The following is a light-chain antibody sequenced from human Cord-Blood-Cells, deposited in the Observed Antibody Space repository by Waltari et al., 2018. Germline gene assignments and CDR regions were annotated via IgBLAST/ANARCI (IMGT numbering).Light chain of an antibody. CDR2: GAS. CDR3: QQYGSSPPYT. J-gene: IGKJ2*01. CDR1: QSVSSSY. V-gene: IGKV3-20*01. Sequence: DIVLTQSPGTLSLSPGERATLSGRASQSVSSSYLAWYQQKPCQAPRLLIYGASSRATGIPDRFSGSGSGTDFTLTISRLEPEDFAVYYCQQYGSSPPYTFGQGTKLEIK.